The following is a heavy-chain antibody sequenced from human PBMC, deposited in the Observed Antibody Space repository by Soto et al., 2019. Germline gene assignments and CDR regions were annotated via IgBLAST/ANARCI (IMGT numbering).Heavy chain of an antibody. J-gene: IGHJ4*02. D-gene: IGHD5-18*01. V-gene: IGHV4-30-4*01. Sequence: PSETLSLTCTVSGGSISSGDYYWTWIRQPPGKGLEWIGYIYYTGSTYYNPSLESRLTMSVDTSKKQFSLQLTSVTAADTAVYFCAREHRGYSYGYHFDYWGQGIQVTVSS. CDR3: AREHRGYSYGYHFDY. CDR2: IYYTGST. CDR1: GGSISSGDYY.